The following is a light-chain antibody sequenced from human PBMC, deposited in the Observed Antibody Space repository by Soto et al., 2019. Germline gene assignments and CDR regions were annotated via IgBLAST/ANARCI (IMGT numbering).Light chain of an antibody. CDR2: GAS. Sequence: EIVLMQSPGTLSLSPGERATLSCRASQTLRRTYIAWYQQKPGQAPRLLMYGASRRPTGIPDRFSGSGSGTDFTLTISRLEPEDFAVYYCQQFGSSPRTFGQGTKVDI. CDR3: QQFGSSPRT. CDR1: QTLRRTY. V-gene: IGKV3-20*01. J-gene: IGKJ1*01.